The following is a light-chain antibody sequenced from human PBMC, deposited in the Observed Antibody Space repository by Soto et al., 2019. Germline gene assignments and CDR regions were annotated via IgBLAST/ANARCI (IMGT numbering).Light chain of an antibody. J-gene: IGLJ1*01. CDR3: SSYAGSSTSYV. V-gene: IGLV2-8*01. CDR2: EVS. Sequence: QSALTQPPSASGSPGQSVTISCTGTSSDVGGYKYVSWYQQHPDKAPKLMIYEVSKRPSGVPDRFSGSKSGNTASLTVSGLQAEDEADYYCSSYAGSSTSYVFGSGTKLTVL. CDR1: SSDVGGYKY.